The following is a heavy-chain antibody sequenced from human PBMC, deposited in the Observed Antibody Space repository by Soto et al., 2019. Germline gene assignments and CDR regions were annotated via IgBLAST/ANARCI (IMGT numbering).Heavy chain of an antibody. D-gene: IGHD5-18*01. J-gene: IGHJ6*03. Sequence: EVQLVESGGGLVQPGGSLRLSCAASGFSFSDHYMDWVRQAPGKGREWVGRVRNKPNDYTTEHPASVKSRIHISRDDSKKPVYLQMNSLKTDATAVYYCARLGHSSDSRRHYYMDVWGQGTTVTVSS. CDR3: ARLGHSSDSRRHYYMDV. V-gene: IGHV3-72*01. CDR2: VRNKPNDYTT. CDR1: GFSFSDHY.